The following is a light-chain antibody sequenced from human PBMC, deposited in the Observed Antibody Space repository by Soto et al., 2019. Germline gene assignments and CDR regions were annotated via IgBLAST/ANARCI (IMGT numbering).Light chain of an antibody. J-gene: IGKJ5*01. CDR2: AAS. CDR3: QQGYTNPIT. Sequence: DIQVTQSPATLSASVGDRVTITCRASQSISSYLSWYQQKPGKAPKVLIYAASSLQSGVPSRFSGSGSGTDFTLTITSLQPEDFATYYCQQGYTNPITFGQGTRLEIK. V-gene: IGKV1-39*01. CDR1: QSISSY.